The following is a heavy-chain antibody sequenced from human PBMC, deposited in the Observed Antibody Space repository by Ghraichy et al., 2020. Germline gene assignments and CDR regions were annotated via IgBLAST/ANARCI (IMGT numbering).Heavy chain of an antibody. V-gene: IGHV4-4*07. CDR2: IYTSGST. J-gene: IGHJ4*02. Sequence: SETLSLTCTVSGGSISSYYWSWIRQPAGKGLEWIGRIYTSGSTNYNPSLKSRVIMSVDTSKNQFSLKLSSVTAADTAVYYCARDATYYDFWSGPPLAYWGQGTLVTVSS. CDR3: ARDATYYDFWSGPPLAY. D-gene: IGHD3-3*01. CDR1: GGSISSYY.